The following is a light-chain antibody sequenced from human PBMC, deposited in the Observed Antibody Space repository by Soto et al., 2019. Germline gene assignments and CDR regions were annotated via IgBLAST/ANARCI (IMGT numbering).Light chain of an antibody. Sequence: TQSPGTLSLSPGERATLSCRASESVRNNSLAWYQQHPGQAPRLLIFGASSRATGIPDRFTGTGSGTEFTLTISSLQSEDFAVYYCQQYNNWPPWTFGQGTKVEIK. V-gene: IGKV3D-15*01. CDR3: QQYNNWPPWT. J-gene: IGKJ1*01. CDR2: GAS. CDR1: ESVRNN.